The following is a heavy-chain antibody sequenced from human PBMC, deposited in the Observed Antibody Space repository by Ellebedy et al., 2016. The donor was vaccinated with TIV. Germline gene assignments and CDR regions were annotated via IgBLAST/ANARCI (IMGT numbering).Heavy chain of an antibody. J-gene: IGHJ4*02. CDR2: IVGSGAQ. V-gene: IGHV3-23*01. CDR1: GFTFRTYA. Sequence: PGGSLRLSCAASGFTFRTYAISWVRQAPGKGLEWVSGIVGSGAQKYADSVKGRFTISRDNSQGVVDLHMNSLRVEETAVYFCAKDRTPGDGYWVFDDWGQGTLVTVSS. CDR3: AKDRTPGDGYWVFDD. D-gene: IGHD5-18*01.